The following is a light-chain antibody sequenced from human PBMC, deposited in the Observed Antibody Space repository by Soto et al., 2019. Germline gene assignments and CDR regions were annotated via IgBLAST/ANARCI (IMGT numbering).Light chain of an antibody. CDR3: CSYAGSYTFV. CDR1: SSDVGVYNY. V-gene: IGLV2-11*01. CDR2: DVS. J-gene: IGLJ1*01. Sequence: QSVLSEPRSVSGSTGQSVTISCTGTSSDVGVYNYVSWYQQYPGKAPKIMIYDVSKRPSGVPDRFSGSKSDNTASLTISGLQAEDEADYYCCSYAGSYTFVFGIGTKVP.